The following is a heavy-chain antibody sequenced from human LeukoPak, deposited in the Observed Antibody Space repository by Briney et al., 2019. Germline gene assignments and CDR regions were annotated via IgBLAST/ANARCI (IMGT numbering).Heavy chain of an antibody. V-gene: IGHV1-18*01. CDR1: GYTFTSYG. D-gene: IGHD1-7*01. CDR3: ARMVTGTTRPENWFDP. Sequence: GASVKVSCKASGYTFTSYGISWVRQAPGQGLEWMGWISAYNGNTNYAQKLQGRVTMTTDTSTSTAYMELSRLRSDDTAVYYCARMVTGTTRPENWFDPWGQGTLVTVSS. J-gene: IGHJ5*02. CDR2: ISAYNGNT.